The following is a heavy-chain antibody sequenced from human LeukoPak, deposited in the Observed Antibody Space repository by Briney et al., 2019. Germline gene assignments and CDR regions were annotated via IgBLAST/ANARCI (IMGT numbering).Heavy chain of an antibody. J-gene: IGHJ5*02. V-gene: IGHV3-21*01. CDR3: ARLGYSKRYYDFWSGYSGWFDP. D-gene: IGHD3-3*01. Sequence: GGSLRLSCAASGFTFSSYSMNGVRQPPGKGLEWVSSISSSSSYIYYADSVKGRFTISRDNAKNSLYLQMNSLRAEDTAVYYCARLGYSKRYYDFWSGYSGWFDPWGQGTLVTVSS. CDR2: ISSSSSYI. CDR1: GFTFSSYS.